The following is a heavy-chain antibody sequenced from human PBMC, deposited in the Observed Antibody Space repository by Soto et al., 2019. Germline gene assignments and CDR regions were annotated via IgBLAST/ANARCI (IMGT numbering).Heavy chain of an antibody. V-gene: IGHV4-31*03. CDR2: IYYSGST. D-gene: IGHD3-10*01. J-gene: IGHJ6*02. CDR1: GGSISSGGYY. Sequence: SETLSLTCTVSGGSISSGGYYWSWIRQHPGKGLEWIGYIYYSGSTYYNPSLKSRVTISVDTSKNQFSLKLSSVTAADTAVYYCARDWFGGGAEGGKYYYYGMDVWGQGTTVTVSS. CDR3: ARDWFGGGAEGGKYYYYGMDV.